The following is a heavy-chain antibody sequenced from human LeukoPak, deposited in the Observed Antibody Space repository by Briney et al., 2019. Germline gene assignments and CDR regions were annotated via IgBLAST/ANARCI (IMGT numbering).Heavy chain of an antibody. CDR2: ISAYNGNT. CDR3: ARDGDCSSTSCYGDYYYCGMDV. V-gene: IGHV1-18*01. Sequence: ASVKVSCKASGYTFTSYGISWVRQAPGQGLEWMGWISAYNGNTNYAQKLQGRVTMTTDTSTSTAYMELRSLRSDDTAVYYCARDGDCSSTSCYGDYYYCGMDVWGQGTTVTVSS. D-gene: IGHD2-2*01. CDR1: GYTFTSYG. J-gene: IGHJ6*02.